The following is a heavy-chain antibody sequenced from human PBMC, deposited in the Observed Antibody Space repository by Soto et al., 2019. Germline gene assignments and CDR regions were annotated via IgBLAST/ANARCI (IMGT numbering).Heavy chain of an antibody. CDR3: AKDLILTGYDWFDP. V-gene: IGHV3-23*01. D-gene: IGHD3-9*01. CDR1: GLTFSTYW. CDR2: ISGSGGGT. Sequence: PGGSLRLSCAASGLTFSTYWMSWVRQAPGKGLEWVSAISGSGGGTYYADSVKGRFTISRDNSKNTLYLQMNSLRAEDTAVYYCAKDLILTGYDWFDPWGQGTLVTVSS. J-gene: IGHJ5*02.